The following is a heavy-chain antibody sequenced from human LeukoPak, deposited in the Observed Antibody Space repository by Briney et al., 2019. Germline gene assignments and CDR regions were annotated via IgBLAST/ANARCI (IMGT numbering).Heavy chain of an antibody. V-gene: IGHV4-39*01. CDR1: GGSISSSSYY. D-gene: IGHD1-26*01. Sequence: SETLSLTCTVSGGSISSSSYYWGWIRQPPGKGLEWIGSMYYSGSTYYNPSLKSRVTIYVDTSKNQFSLKLSSVTAADTAVYYCATSSGSYYYWGQGTLVTVSS. CDR2: MYYSGST. CDR3: ATSSGSYYY. J-gene: IGHJ4*02.